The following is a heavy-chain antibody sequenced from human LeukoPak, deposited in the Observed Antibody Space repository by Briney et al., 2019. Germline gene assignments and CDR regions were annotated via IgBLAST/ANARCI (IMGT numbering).Heavy chain of an antibody. Sequence: SETLSLTCSVSGGSISGYYWSWIRQSPGKRLVWIGYIYYSGSTNYNPSLKSRVTISVDMSKNQFSLKLNSVTAADTALYYCARHFTYYYDSSGYPRDIFDIWGQGTMVTVSS. CDR2: IYYSGST. CDR1: GGSISGYY. J-gene: IGHJ3*02. D-gene: IGHD3-22*01. V-gene: IGHV4-59*08. CDR3: ARHFTYYYDSSGYPRDIFDI.